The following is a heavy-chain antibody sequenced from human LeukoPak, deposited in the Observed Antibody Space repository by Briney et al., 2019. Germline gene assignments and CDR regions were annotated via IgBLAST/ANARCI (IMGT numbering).Heavy chain of an antibody. D-gene: IGHD3-22*01. Sequence: SVKVSCKASGGTFSSYAISWVRQAPGQGLEWMGRIIPILGIANYAQKFQGRVTITTDKSTSTAYMELSSLRSEDTAVYYGARVDKYYYDSSGYYGRHWFDPWGQGTLVTVSS. V-gene: IGHV1-69*04. CDR1: GGTFSSYA. CDR3: ARVDKYYYDSSGYYGRHWFDP. CDR2: IIPILGIA. J-gene: IGHJ5*02.